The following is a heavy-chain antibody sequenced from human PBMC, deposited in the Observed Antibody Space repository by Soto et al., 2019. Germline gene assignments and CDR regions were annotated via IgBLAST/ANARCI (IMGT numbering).Heavy chain of an antibody. CDR1: GFSLSTSGVG. D-gene: IGHD3-16*02. Sequence: SGPTLVNPTQTLTLTCTFSGFSLSTSGVGVGWIRQPPGKALEWLALIYWDDDKSYSASLKTRLTITKDTSENQAVLTMTNMDPVDTATYYCAHRGEITLGGVIFRGLGAFDIWGKGKMVPV. CDR2: IYWDDDK. V-gene: IGHV2-5*02. CDR3: AHRGEITLGGVIFRGLGAFDI. J-gene: IGHJ3*02.